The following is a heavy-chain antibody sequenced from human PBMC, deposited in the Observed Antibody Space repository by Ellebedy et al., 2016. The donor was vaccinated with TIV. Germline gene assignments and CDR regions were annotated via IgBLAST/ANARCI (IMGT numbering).Heavy chain of an antibody. CDR1: GGPFSDYY. Sequence: MPGGSLRLSCVVDGGPFSDYYWSWIRQSPGKGLEWLGEINDRGSTTYNPSLRSRVSTAVDTSKKQVSLNVTSVTAADTAVYYCARVARWSYYHGMDVWGQGATVTVSS. J-gene: IGHJ6*01. CDR3: ARVARWSYYHGMDV. V-gene: IGHV4-34*01. CDR2: INDRGST. D-gene: IGHD4-23*01.